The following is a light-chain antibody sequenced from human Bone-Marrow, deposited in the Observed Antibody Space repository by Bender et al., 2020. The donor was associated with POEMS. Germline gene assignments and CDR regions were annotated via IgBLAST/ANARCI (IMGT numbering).Light chain of an antibody. J-gene: IGLJ3*02. CDR1: NMGRKS. CDR2: YDS. Sequence: SYVLTQPPSVPVAPGKTARITCGGNNMGRKSVHWDQQKPGQAPVLDIYYDSDRPSGIPERFSGSCSGCAAPLSISTVGAGDEAGYYCQVWDRRPASAVFGAGSTLTV. CDR3: QVWDRRPASAV. V-gene: IGLV3-21*04.